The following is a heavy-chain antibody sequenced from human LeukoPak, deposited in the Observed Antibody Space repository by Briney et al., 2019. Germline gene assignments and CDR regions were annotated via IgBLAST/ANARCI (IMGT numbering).Heavy chain of an antibody. D-gene: IGHD2-2*01. CDR2: IYYSGIT. Sequence: SETLSLTCTVSGGSISSSSYYWGWIRQPPGKGLEWSGSIYYSGITYYNPSLKSRVTISVDTSKNQFSLKLTSVTAADTAVYYCARQGYCSSTNCYVDYWGQGTLVTVSS. CDR1: GGSISSSSYY. J-gene: IGHJ4*02. CDR3: ARQGYCSSTNCYVDY. V-gene: IGHV4-39*01.